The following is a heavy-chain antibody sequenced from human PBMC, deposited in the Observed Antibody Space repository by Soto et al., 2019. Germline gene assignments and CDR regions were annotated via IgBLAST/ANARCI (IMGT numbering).Heavy chain of an antibody. CDR2: IYYRGST. D-gene: IGHD5-18*01. CDR3: ARLVDNYGHYYFDY. CDR1: GDSIRNSAYY. J-gene: IGHJ4*02. Sequence: QVLLQESGPGLVTPSQTLSLTCTVSGDSIRNSAYYWSWIRQHPEKGLEWMGYIYYRGSTYYNPSLKSRVTISVDTSKNQFSLKLDSVTAADTAVYYCARLVDNYGHYYFDYWGQGILVTVSS. V-gene: IGHV4-31*03.